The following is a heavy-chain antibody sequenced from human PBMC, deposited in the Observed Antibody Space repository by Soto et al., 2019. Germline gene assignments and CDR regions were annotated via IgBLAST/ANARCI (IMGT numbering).Heavy chain of an antibody. CDR2: IHKSGST. CDR1: GASLSSYY. Sequence: SETLSLTCTVSGASLSSYYWNWIRQPPGKGLEWIGNIHKSGSTNYNPSLKSRVTISIDTSQNQFSLKLNFVTAADTAVYYCARKGYCSGGARYSGATITFDYWGQGALVPVSS. D-gene: IGHD2-15*01. V-gene: IGHV4-59*01. CDR3: ARKGYCSGGARYSGATITFDY. J-gene: IGHJ4*02.